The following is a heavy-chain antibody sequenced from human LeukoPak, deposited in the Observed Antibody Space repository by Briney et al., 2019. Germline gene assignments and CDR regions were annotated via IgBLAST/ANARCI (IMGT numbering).Heavy chain of an antibody. CDR1: GGTFSSYA. Sequence: SVKVSCKASGGTFSSYAISWVRQAPGQGLEWMGGIIPIFGTANYAQKFQGRVTITADESTSSAYMELSSLRSEDTAVYYCAKTYPIDAFDIWGQGTMVTVSS. V-gene: IGHV1-69*13. CDR2: IIPIFGTA. CDR3: AKTYPIDAFDI. J-gene: IGHJ3*02.